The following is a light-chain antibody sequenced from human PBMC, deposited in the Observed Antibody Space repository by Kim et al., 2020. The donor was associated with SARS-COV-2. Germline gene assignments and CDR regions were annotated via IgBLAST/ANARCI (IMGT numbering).Light chain of an antibody. CDR3: QQYNYYPLT. CDR1: QSISSW. J-gene: IGKJ4*01. Sequence: DIQMTQSPSTLSASVGDRVTITCRASQSISSWLTWYQQKPGKAPKLLIHKASTLESGVPSTFSGSGSGTEFTLTISSLQPDDFATYYCQQYNYYPLTLGGGTKVDIK. V-gene: IGKV1-5*03. CDR2: KAS.